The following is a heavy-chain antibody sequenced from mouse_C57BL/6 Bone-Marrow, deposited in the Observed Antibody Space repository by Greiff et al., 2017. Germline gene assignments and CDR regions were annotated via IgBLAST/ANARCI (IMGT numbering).Heavy chain of an antibody. D-gene: IGHD2-3*01. V-gene: IGHV14-3*01. CDR3: ARFRWLLCAMDY. CDR1: GFNIKNTY. CDR2: IDPANGHT. Sequence: VQLQQSVAELVRPGASVKLSCTASGFNIKNTYMPWVKQRPEQGLEWIGRIDPANGHTKYAPKFQGKATITADTSANTAYLQLSSLTSEDTAIYYCARFRWLLCAMDYWCQGTSVTVAS. J-gene: IGHJ4*01.